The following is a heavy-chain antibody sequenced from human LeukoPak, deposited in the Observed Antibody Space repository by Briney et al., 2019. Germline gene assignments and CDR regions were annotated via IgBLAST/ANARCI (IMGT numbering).Heavy chain of an antibody. D-gene: IGHD2-15*01. CDR1: GFTFRSHA. CDR2: IYENGGTT. J-gene: IGHJ5*02. V-gene: IGHV3-23*01. Sequence: GGSLRLSCVGSGFTFRSHAMSWVRQAPEKGLEFVSGIYENGGTTYYADSVKGRFSISRDNSKNTLYLQMNSLRAEDTAVYYCARGGIVVVVAAEFDPWGQGTLVTVSS. CDR3: ARGGIVVVVAAEFDP.